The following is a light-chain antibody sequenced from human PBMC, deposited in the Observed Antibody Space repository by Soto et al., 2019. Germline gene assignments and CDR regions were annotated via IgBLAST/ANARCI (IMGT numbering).Light chain of an antibody. CDR2: DAS. CDR1: QGVSSN. Sequence: EIVLTQSPATLSLSPGERATLSCRASQGVSSNLAWYQQKPGQAPRLLIYDASNRATGIPARFSGSGSGTDFTLTISSLEPEDFAVDYCQQRSNWPAGTFGQGTKVEIK. CDR3: QQRSNWPAGT. V-gene: IGKV3-11*01. J-gene: IGKJ1*01.